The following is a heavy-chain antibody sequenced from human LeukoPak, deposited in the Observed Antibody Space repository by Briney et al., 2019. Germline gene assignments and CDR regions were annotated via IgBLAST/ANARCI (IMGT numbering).Heavy chain of an antibody. D-gene: IGHD3-22*01. CDR2: IIPNLGTT. CDR3: ATTNDGGGYQWGDFFDF. J-gene: IGHJ4*02. V-gene: IGHV1-69*04. Sequence: GASVKVSCKASVGTSNSQAISWVRQAPGQGLEWMGRIIPNLGTTNRAQNFQDRVTLTADKSTNTAYMELTSLTSDDTAVSYCATTNDGGGYQWGDFFDFWGQGTLVTVSS. CDR1: VGTSNSQA.